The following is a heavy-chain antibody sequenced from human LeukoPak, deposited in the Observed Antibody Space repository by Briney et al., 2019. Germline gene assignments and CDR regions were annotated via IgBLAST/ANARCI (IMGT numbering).Heavy chain of an antibody. CDR1: GFTFSSYW. CDR3: ARDGESAPSKTAFDI. CDR2: INSDGSST. J-gene: IGHJ3*02. D-gene: IGHD6-6*01. V-gene: IGHV3-74*01. Sequence: PGGSLRLSCAASGFTFSSYWMHWVRQAPGKGLVWVSRINSDGSSTSYADSVKGRFTISRDNAKNTLYLQMNSLRAEDTAVYYCARDGESAPSKTAFDIWGQGTMVTVSS.